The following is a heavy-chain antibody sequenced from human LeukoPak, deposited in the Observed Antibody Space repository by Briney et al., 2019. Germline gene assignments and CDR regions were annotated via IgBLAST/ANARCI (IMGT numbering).Heavy chain of an antibody. D-gene: IGHD2-15*01. J-gene: IGHJ4*02. CDR2: AYYSGHT. V-gene: IGHV4-59*08. CDR1: GGSISDNY. CDR3: ARHPFATPFDY. Sequence: SETLSLTCTVSGGSISDNYWSWIRQPPGKGLEWIGYAYYSGHTNYNSSLKSRVTMSLDTSKSQFSLRLSSVTAADTAVYSCARHPFATPFDYWGPGTLVTVSS.